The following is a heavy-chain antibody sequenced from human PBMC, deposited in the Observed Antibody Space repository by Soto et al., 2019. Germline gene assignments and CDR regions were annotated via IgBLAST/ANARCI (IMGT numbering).Heavy chain of an antibody. CDR1: GGSITTTNC. J-gene: IGHJ5*02. V-gene: IGHV4-4*02. D-gene: IGHD6-19*01. CDR2: IYHSGRT. Sequence: SETLSLTCAVSGGSITTTNCWNFVRQPPGKGLEWIGEIYHSGRTNFNPSLKSRVTISIDQSKNQVSLKLSSVTAADTAVYYCARRAVAGTSWFDPWGQGTQVTVSS. CDR3: ARRAVAGTSWFDP.